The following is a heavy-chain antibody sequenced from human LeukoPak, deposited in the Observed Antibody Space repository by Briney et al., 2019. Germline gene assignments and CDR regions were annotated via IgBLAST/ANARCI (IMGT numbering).Heavy chain of an antibody. D-gene: IGHD2-2*01. CDR3: ARDAVPIGEDEDVVPAAMPVDY. CDR2: INTNTGNP. J-gene: IGHJ4*02. Sequence: ASVKVSCKASGYTFTSYAMNWVRQAPGQGLEWMGWINTNTGNPTYAQGFTGRFVFSLDTSVSTAYLQISSLKAEDTAVYYCARDAVPIGEDEDVVPAAMPVDYWGQGALVTVSS. V-gene: IGHV7-4-1*02. CDR1: GYTFTSYA.